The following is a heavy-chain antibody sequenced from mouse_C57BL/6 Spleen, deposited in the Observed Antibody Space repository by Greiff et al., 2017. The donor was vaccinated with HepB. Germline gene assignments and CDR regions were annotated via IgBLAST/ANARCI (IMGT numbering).Heavy chain of an antibody. Sequence: EVQGVESGGGLVKPGGSLKLSCAASGFTFSSYAMSWVRQTPEKRLEWVATISDGGSYTYSPDNVKGRFTISRDNAKNNLYLQMSHLKSEDTAMYYCARGGWGYWGPGTSVTVSS. D-gene: IGHD3-3*01. CDR1: GFTFSSYA. CDR2: ISDGGSYT. J-gene: IGHJ4*01. V-gene: IGHV5-4*01. CDR3: ARGGWGY.